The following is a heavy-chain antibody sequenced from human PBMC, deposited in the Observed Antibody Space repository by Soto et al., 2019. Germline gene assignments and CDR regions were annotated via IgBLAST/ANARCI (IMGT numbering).Heavy chain of an antibody. V-gene: IGHV3-23*01. J-gene: IGHJ6*03. CDR3: AKRTLIAVAGIEYYYYMDV. D-gene: IGHD6-19*01. Sequence: TGGSLRLSCAASGFTFSSYAMSWVRQAPGKGLEWVSAISGSGGSTYYADSVKGRFTISRDNSKNTLYLQMNSLRAEDTAVYYCAKRTLIAVAGIEYYYYMDVWGKGTTVTVSS. CDR2: ISGSGGST. CDR1: GFTFSSYA.